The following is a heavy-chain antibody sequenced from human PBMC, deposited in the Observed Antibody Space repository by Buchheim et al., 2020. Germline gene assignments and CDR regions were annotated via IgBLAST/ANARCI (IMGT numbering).Heavy chain of an antibody. J-gene: IGHJ4*02. Sequence: ELQLVESGGGLVKPGGSLRLSCAASEFTFSTYTMNWVRQGPGKGLEWVASISSSSSVRYYADSVTGRFALSRKKAANQLYPHMSILRAEDTAVYYCVRGDRRDYWGQGTL. CDR2: ISSSSSVR. CDR1: EFTFSTYT. D-gene: IGHD2-15*01. V-gene: IGHV3-21*01. CDR3: VRGDRRDY.